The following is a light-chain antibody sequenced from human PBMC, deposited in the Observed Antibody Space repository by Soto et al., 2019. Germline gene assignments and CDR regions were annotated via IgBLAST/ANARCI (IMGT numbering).Light chain of an antibody. CDR2: DAS. CDR1: QSVSGW. V-gene: IGKV1-5*01. CDR3: QQYNSYST. Sequence: PSTLSASVGDRVTITCRASQSVSGWLAWYQQRPGKAPRLLIYDASSLESGVPSRFSGSGSGTEFTLTISSLQPDDFATYYCQQYNSYSTFGQGTKVDIK. J-gene: IGKJ1*01.